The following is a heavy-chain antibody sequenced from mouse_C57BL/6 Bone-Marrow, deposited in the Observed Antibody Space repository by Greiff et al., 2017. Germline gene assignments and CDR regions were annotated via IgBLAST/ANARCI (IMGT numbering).Heavy chain of an antibody. V-gene: IGHV5-6*02. CDR1: GFTFSSYG. D-gene: IGHD1-1*01. CDR3: ARRGTVGYAMDY. Sequence: EVMLVESGGDLVKPGGSLKLSCAASGFTFSSYGMSWVRQTPDKRLEWVATLSSGGSYTYYPDSVKGRFTISRDNAKNTLYLQMSSLKSEDTAMYYCARRGTVGYAMDYWGQGTSVTVSS. J-gene: IGHJ4*01. CDR2: LSSGGSYT.